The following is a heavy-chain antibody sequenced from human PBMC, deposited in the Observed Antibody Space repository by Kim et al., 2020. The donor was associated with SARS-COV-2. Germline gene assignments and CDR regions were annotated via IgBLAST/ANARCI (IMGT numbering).Heavy chain of an antibody. CDR2: SGGAT. D-gene: IGHD3-9*01. CDR3: ARDETLTI. Sequence: SGGATYYADSVKGRFTISRDISKNTLYLQMNSLRAEDTAVYYCARDETLTIWGQGTLVTVSS. V-gene: IGHV3-66*01. J-gene: IGHJ4*02.